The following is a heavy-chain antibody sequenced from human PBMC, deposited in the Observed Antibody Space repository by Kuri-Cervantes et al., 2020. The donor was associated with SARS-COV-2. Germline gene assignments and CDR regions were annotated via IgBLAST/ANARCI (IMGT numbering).Heavy chain of an antibody. CDR1: GGSFTSYY. J-gene: IGHJ4*02. D-gene: IGHD6-6*01. CDR3: ARDWSSSYYFEY. CDR2: INHRGAP. V-gene: IGHV4-34*01. Sequence: GSLRLSCAVSGGSFTSYYWSWIRQTPGKGLEWIGEINHRGAPTYNPSLLSRVTISVDTSKSQFSLKLDSLTAADTGVYFCARDWSSSYYFEYWSQGTLVTVSS.